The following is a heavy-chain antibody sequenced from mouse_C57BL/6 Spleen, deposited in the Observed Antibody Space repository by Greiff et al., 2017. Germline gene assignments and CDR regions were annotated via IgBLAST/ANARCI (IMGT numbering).Heavy chain of an antibody. CDR3: ARGRFTTVVASYYLDY. CDR2: ISDGGSYT. J-gene: IGHJ2*01. D-gene: IGHD1-1*01. Sequence: EVKLVESGGGLVKPGGSLKLSCAASGFTFSSYAMSWVRQTPEKRLEWVATISDGGSYTYYPDNVKGRFTISRDNAKNNLYLQMSNLKSEDTAMDYCARGRFTTVVASYYLDYWGQGTTLTVSS. V-gene: IGHV5-4*03. CDR1: GFTFSSYA.